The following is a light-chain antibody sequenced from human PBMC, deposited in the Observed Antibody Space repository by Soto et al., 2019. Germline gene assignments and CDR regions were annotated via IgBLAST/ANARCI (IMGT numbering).Light chain of an antibody. J-gene: IGLJ3*02. CDR3: SSYAKSDSWV. Sequence: QSALTQPASLSGSPGQSITISCTGTNSDVGNYNYVSWYQHHPGKAPKLMIFDVSNRASGVSNRFSASKSGNTASLTISGLQAEDEADYYCSSYAKSDSWVFGGGTQLTVL. V-gene: IGLV2-14*01. CDR1: NSDVGNYNY. CDR2: DVS.